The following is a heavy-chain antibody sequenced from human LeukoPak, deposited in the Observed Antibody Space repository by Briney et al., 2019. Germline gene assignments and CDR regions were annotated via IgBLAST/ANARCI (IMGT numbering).Heavy chain of an antibody. CDR1: GGTFSSYA. CDR2: IIPIFGTA. CDR3: ATSVKDYDSSGYYF. Sequence: SVTVSRKASGGTFSSYAISWVRPAPGQGVEWVGGIIPIFGTANYAQKFQGRVTITTDESTSTAYVELSSLRSEDTDVYFCATSVKDYDSSGYYFWGQGTLVTVSS. J-gene: IGHJ4*02. V-gene: IGHV1-69*05. D-gene: IGHD3-22*01.